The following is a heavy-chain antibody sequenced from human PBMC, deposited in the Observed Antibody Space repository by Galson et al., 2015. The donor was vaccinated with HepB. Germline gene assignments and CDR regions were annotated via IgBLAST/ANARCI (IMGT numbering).Heavy chain of an antibody. Sequence: LSLTCTVSGGSISSYYWTWIRQPPGRGLEWIGYIYDSGSTNYNPSLKSRVTISVDMSKNQFSLKLSSVTAADTAVYYCARGYSGYDWGKYFDYWGQGTLVTVSS. D-gene: IGHD5-12*01. J-gene: IGHJ4*02. V-gene: IGHV4-59*01. CDR1: GGSISSYY. CDR2: IYDSGST. CDR3: ARGYSGYDWGKYFDY.